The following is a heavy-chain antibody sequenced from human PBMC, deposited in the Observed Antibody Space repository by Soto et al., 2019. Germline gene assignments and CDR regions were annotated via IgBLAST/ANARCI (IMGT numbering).Heavy chain of an antibody. Sequence: VQLVESGGGVVQPGRSLRLSCAASGFTFSNSGMHWVRQAPGKGLEWVAIISYDGGHEYYADSVKGRFTISRDNSKNTLYLQMDCLRAEDSAVYYCVTDTIWFGEPIRLGYWGQGTLVTVSS. CDR2: ISYDGGHE. CDR3: VTDTIWFGEPIRLGY. D-gene: IGHD3-10*01. CDR1: GFTFSNSG. J-gene: IGHJ4*02. V-gene: IGHV3-30*03.